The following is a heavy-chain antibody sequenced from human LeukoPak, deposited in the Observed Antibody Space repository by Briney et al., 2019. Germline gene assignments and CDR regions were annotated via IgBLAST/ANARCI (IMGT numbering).Heavy chain of an antibody. CDR2: INNDGSDT. J-gene: IGHJ1*01. CDR3: ARVSGLGMNEYYQH. Sequence: PAGGSLRLSCAASGLSFADSWMHWVRQAPGKGLVWVSRINNDGSDTRYADSVRGRFTISRDNAKNTLYLQMNSLRAEDTAVYYCARVSGLGMNEYYQHWGQGTLVTVPS. D-gene: IGHD3-10*01. V-gene: IGHV3-74*01. CDR1: GLSFADSW.